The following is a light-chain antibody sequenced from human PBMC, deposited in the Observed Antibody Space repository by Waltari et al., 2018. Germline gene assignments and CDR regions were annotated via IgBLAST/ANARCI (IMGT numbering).Light chain of an antibody. Sequence: QLVLTQSPSASASLGASVKLTCTLSSGHSSNVIAWLQHQPEKGPRYLMKVNSDGSHSKGDEIPSRFSGSSSGTGRYLTISSLHAEDEADYYCQTGGHGTWVFGGGTKLTVL. CDR2: VNSDGSH. CDR1: SGHSSNV. CDR3: QTGGHGTWV. V-gene: IGLV4-69*01. J-gene: IGLJ3*02.